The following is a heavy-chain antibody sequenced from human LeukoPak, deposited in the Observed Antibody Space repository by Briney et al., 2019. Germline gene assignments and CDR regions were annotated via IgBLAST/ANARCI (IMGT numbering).Heavy chain of an antibody. V-gene: IGHV3-20*04. Sequence: GVSLRLSCAASGFTFDDYGMSWVRQAPGKGLEWVSGINWNGGSTGYADSVKGRFTISRDNAKNSLYLQMNSLRAEDTALYFCARDILGCMDVWGKGATVTVSS. CDR1: GFTFDDYG. D-gene: IGHD6-19*01. CDR2: INWNGGST. CDR3: ARDILGCMDV. J-gene: IGHJ6*03.